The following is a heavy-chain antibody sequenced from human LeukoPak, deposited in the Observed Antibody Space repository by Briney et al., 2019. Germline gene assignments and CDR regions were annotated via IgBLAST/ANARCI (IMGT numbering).Heavy chain of an antibody. CDR1: GFTFSSYG. V-gene: IGHV3-30*02. CDR2: IRYDGSNK. Sequence: GGSLRLSCAASGFTFSSYGMHWVRQAPGKGLEWVAFIRYDGSNKYYADSVKGRFTISRDNSKNTLYLQMNSLRAEDTAVYYCAKGPYCSGGSRYLYYYYYMDVWGKGTTVTVSS. CDR3: AKGPYCSGGSRYLYYYYYMDV. D-gene: IGHD2-15*01. J-gene: IGHJ6*03.